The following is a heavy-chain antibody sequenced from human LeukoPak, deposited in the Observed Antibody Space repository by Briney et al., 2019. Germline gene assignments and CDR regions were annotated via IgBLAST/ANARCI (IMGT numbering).Heavy chain of an antibody. Sequence: ASVKVSCKASGYTFTSYGISWVRQAPGQGLEWMGWISAYNGNTNYAQKLQGRVTMTTDTSTSTAYMELRSLRSDDTAVYYCARDSLKVEYCSGGSCYPGVESDIWGQGTMVTVSS. D-gene: IGHD2-15*01. J-gene: IGHJ3*02. CDR1: GYTFTSYG. CDR2: ISAYNGNT. V-gene: IGHV1-18*01. CDR3: ARDSLKVEYCSGGSCYPGVESDI.